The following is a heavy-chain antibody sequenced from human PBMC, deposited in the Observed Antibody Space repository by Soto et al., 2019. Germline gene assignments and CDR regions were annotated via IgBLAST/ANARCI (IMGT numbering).Heavy chain of an antibody. CDR3: SRQASDFWSGKPQYYMDV. D-gene: IGHD3-3*01. Sequence: EVQLVESGGGLVQPGGSLKLSCAASGFTFSGSAMHWVRQASGKELEWVGRIRSKGNNYATAYGASLKGRFTISRDDSKNTAYLQMNSLNTEDTAVYYCSRQASDFWSGKPQYYMDVWGKGTTVTVSS. CDR1: GFTFSGSA. CDR2: IRSKGNNYAT. J-gene: IGHJ6*03. V-gene: IGHV3-73*01.